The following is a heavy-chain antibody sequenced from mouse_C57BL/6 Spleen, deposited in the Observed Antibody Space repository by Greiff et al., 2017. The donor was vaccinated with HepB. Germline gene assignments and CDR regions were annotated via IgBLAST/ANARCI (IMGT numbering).Heavy chain of an antibody. CDR3: TRDYYGSGMDY. J-gene: IGHJ4*01. D-gene: IGHD1-1*01. Sequence: EVKLVESGEGLVKPGGSLKLSCAASGFTFRSYAMSWVRQTPEKRLEWVAYISSGGDYIYYADTVKGRYTISRDNARNTLYLQMSSLKSEDTAMYYCTRDYYGSGMDYWGQGTSVTVSS. CDR2: ISSGGDYI. CDR1: GFTFRSYA. V-gene: IGHV5-9-1*02.